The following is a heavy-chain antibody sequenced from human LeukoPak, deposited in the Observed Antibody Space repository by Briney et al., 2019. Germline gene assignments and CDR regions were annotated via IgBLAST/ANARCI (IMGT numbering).Heavy chain of an antibody. CDR1: GFTLSRYA. CDR2: ISNDGNDK. CDR3: ARDQYYDSSGSGAFDI. Sequence: GGSLRLSCAASGFTLSRYAMHWVRQAPGKGLEWVAVISNDGNDKYHADSVKGRFTISRDNSKNTLYLQMNSLRAEDTAVYYCARDQYYDSSGSGAFDIWGQGTMVTVSS. D-gene: IGHD3-22*01. V-gene: IGHV3-30-3*01. J-gene: IGHJ3*02.